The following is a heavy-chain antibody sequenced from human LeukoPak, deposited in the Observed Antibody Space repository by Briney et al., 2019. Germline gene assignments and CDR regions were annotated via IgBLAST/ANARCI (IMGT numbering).Heavy chain of an antibody. Sequence: PSETLSLTCAVSGGSISSGGYSWSWIRQPPGKGLEWIGYIYHSESTYYNPSLKSRVTISVDRSKNQFSLKLSSVTAADTAVYYCARKQDYGSGYYFDYWGQGTLVTVSS. V-gene: IGHV4-30-2*02. CDR1: GGSISSGGYS. D-gene: IGHD4-17*01. J-gene: IGHJ4*02. CDR3: ARKQDYGSGYYFDY. CDR2: IYHSEST.